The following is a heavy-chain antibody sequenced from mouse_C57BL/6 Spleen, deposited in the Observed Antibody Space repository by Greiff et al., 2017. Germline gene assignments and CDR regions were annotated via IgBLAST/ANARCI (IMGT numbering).Heavy chain of an antibody. V-gene: IGHV1-26*01. Sequence: EVQLQQSGPELVKPGASVKISCKASGYTFTDYYMNWVKQSHGKSLEWIGDINPNNGGTSYNQKFKGKATLTVDKSSCTAYMELRSLTSEDYAVDYCAPNWDVRYFDVWGTGTTVTVSS. CDR1: GYTFTDYY. CDR2: INPNNGGT. CDR3: APNWDVRYFDV. D-gene: IGHD4-1*01. J-gene: IGHJ1*03.